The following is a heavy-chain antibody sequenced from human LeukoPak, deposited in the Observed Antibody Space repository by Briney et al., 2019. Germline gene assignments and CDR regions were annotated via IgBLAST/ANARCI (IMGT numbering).Heavy chain of an antibody. D-gene: IGHD1-26*01. V-gene: IGHV4-34*01. J-gene: IGHJ4*02. CDR3: ARGGSPLGATNDY. Sequence: PSETLSLTCAVYGGSFSGYYWSWIRQPPGRGLEWIEEINHSGSTNYNPSLKSRVTISVDTSKNQFSLKLSSVTASDTAVDFCARGGSPLGATNDYWGQGTLVTVSS. CDR2: INHSGST. CDR1: GGSFSGYY.